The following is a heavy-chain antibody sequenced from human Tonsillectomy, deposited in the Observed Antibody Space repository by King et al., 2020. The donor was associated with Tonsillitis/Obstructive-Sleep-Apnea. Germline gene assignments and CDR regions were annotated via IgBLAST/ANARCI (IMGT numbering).Heavy chain of an antibody. Sequence: VQLVESGGGLVQPGGSLRLSCAASGFTFSSYEMNWVRQAPGKGLEWVSYVSSRGSTIFYADSVKGRFTISRDNAKNSLYLQMNSLRAEDTAVYYCARGGDSSGYDYWGQGTLVTVSS. CDR1: GFTFSSYE. J-gene: IGHJ4*02. V-gene: IGHV3-48*03. CDR2: VSSRGSTI. D-gene: IGHD3-22*01. CDR3: ARGGDSSGYDY.